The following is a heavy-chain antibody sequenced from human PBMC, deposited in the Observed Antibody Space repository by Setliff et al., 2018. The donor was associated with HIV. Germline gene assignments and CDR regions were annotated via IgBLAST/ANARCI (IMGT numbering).Heavy chain of an antibody. J-gene: IGHJ4*02. V-gene: IGHV4-34*01. CDR1: GGSFSGYY. Sequence: PSETLSLTCAVYGGSFSGYYWSWIRQPPRKGLEWIGEINHSGSTNYNPSLKSRVTITVDTSTNQFYLKLSSVTTADTAVYYCARGLRLVLMVYAKFGFDYWGQGTLVTVSS. CDR2: INHSGST. CDR3: ARGLRLVLMVYAKFGFDY. D-gene: IGHD2-8*01.